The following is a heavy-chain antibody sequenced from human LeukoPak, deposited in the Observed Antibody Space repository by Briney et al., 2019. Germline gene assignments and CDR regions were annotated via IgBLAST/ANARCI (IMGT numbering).Heavy chain of an antibody. D-gene: IGHD3-10*01. CDR3: ARDISYYGSGSYYPFDH. J-gene: IGHJ4*02. CDR2: IKQDGSEK. V-gene: IGHV3-7*01. Sequence: GGSLRLSCAASGFTFSSYWMSWVRQAPGKGLEWVANIKQDGSEKYYVDSVKGRFTISRDNAKNSLYLQMNSLRAEDTAVYYCARDISYYGSGSYYPFDHWGQGTLVTVSS. CDR1: GFTFSSYW.